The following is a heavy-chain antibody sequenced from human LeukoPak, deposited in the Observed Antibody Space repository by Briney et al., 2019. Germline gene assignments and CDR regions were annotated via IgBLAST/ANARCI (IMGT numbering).Heavy chain of an antibody. CDR1: GFTFRNYW. J-gene: IGHJ4*02. D-gene: IGHD6-19*01. CDR3: ARRDTSGWYYFDY. CDR2: INQDGSEK. Sequence: GGSQRLSCAASGFTFRNYWMSWVRQAPGKGLEWVANINQDGSEKYYVDSVKGRFTISRDNAKNSLYLQMSSLRAEDTAVYYCARRDTSGWYYFDYWGQGTLVTVSS. V-gene: IGHV3-7*01.